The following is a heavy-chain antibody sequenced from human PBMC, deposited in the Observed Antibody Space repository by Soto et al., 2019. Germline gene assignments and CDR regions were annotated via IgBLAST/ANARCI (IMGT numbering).Heavy chain of an antibody. CDR2: IYYSGST. D-gene: IGHD4-17*01. J-gene: IGHJ5*02. Sequence: PSETLSLTCTVSGGSISSGDYYWSWIRQPPGKGLEWIGYIYYSGSTYYNPSLKSRVTISVDTSKNQFSLKLSSVTAADTAVYYCARDSNYGDYSAWGQGTPVTVSS. CDR1: GGSISSGDYY. V-gene: IGHV4-30-4*01. CDR3: ARDSNYGDYSA.